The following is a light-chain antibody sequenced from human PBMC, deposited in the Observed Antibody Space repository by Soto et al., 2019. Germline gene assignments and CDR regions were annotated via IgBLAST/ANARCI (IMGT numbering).Light chain of an antibody. CDR1: NSNIGAGYD. Sequence: QSVLTQPPSVSGAPGQRVTISCTGSNSNIGAGYDVHWYQQPPGTAPKLLIYGNSNRPSGVPDRFSGSKSGTSASLAITGLQAEDEADYYCQSYDSSLSVYVFGTGTKVTVL. CDR2: GNS. V-gene: IGLV1-40*01. CDR3: QSYDSSLSVYV. J-gene: IGLJ1*01.